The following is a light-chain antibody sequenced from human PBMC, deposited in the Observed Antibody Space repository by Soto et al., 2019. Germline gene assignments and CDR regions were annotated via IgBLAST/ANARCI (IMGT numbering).Light chain of an antibody. CDR2: AAS. Sequence: DIQMTQSPSSLSASVGDRVTITCRASQNIINYLNWYQQKPGKAPKLLIYAASSLQSGVPSRFSGSGSATDFTLTISSLRPEDFATYYCQQSHSNPRTFGQGTKVDIK. CDR1: QNIINY. J-gene: IGKJ1*01. V-gene: IGKV1-39*01. CDR3: QQSHSNPRT.